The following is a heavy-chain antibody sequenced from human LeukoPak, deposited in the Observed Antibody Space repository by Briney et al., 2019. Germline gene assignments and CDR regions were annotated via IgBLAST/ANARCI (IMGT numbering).Heavy chain of an antibody. D-gene: IGHD3-22*01. CDR1: GYTFTGYY. CDR3: ARARLSSVTMIVSWFDP. V-gene: IGHV1-2*02. J-gene: IGHJ5*02. Sequence: ASVKVSCKASGYTFTGYYMLRVRQAPGQGLEWMGWINPNSGGTNYAQKFQGRVTMTRNTSISTAYMELSSLRSEDTAVYYCARARLSSVTMIVSWFDPWGQGTLVTVSS. CDR2: INPNSGGT.